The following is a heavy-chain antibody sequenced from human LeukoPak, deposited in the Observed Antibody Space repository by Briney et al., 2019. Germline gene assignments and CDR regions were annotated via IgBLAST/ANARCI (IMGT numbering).Heavy chain of an antibody. D-gene: IGHD4-11*01. CDR3: ARGISTTGHEY. CDR1: GYSISSGYY. CDR2: VFHTGSS. V-gene: IGHV4-38-2*01. J-gene: IGHJ4*02. Sequence: SETLSLTCAVSGYSISSGYYWGWIRQPPGKGPEWIGSVFHTGSSYYIPSLKSRVTISVDTSKNQFSLEVSSVTAADTAIYYCARGISTTGHEYWGPGTLVTVSS.